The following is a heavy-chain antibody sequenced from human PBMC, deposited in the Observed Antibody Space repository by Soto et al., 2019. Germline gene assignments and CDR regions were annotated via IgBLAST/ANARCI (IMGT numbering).Heavy chain of an antibody. CDR3: AKEMGTIYDILTGYYSRGKFHDYYGMDV. CDR2: ISYDGSNK. Sequence: GGSLRLSCAASGFTFSSYGMHWVRQAPGKGLEWVAVISYDGSNKYYADSVKGRFTISRDNSKNTLYLQMNSLRAEDTAVYYCAKEMGTIYDILTGYYSRGKFHDYYGMDVWGQGTTVTVSS. D-gene: IGHD3-9*01. CDR1: GFTFSSYG. V-gene: IGHV3-30*18. J-gene: IGHJ6*02.